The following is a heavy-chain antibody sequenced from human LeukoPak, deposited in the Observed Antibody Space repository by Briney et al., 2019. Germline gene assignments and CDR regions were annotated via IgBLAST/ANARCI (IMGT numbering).Heavy chain of an antibody. CDR3: AKGGLDYGDPLDY. CDR2: IRYDGSNK. V-gene: IGHV3-30*02. Sequence: GGSLRLSCAASGFTFSSYGMHWVRQAPGKGLEWVAFIRYDGSNKYYADSVKGRFTISRDNSKNTLYLQMNSLRAEDTAVYYCAKGGLDYGDPLDYWGQGTLVTVSS. CDR1: GFTFSSYG. J-gene: IGHJ4*02. D-gene: IGHD4-17*01.